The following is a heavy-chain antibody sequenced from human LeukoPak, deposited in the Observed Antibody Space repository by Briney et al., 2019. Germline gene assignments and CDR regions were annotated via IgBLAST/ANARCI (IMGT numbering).Heavy chain of an antibody. CDR1: GFTVSSSF. J-gene: IGHJ3*02. CDR3: AKEKRNLRGARDAFDI. D-gene: IGHD1-26*01. CDR2: TYSDGTT. Sequence: GGSLRPSCAASGFTVSSSFMTWVRQAPGKGLEWVSVTYSDGTTYYADSVKGRFTISRDNSKNTLDLQMNSLRAEDTATYYCAKEKRNLRGARDAFDIWGQGTLVTVSA. V-gene: IGHV3-53*01.